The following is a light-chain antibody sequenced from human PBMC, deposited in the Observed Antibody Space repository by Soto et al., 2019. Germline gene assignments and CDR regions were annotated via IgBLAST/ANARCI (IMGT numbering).Light chain of an antibody. CDR2: DAS. CDR3: QQYDNLPRRT. CDR1: QDISNY. J-gene: IGKJ2*01. V-gene: IGKV1-33*01. Sequence: DIQMTQSPSSLSASVGDRVTITCQASQDISNYLNWYQQKPGKAPKLLIYDASNLETGVPSRFSGSESGTDFTFTIISLQPEDIATYYCQQYDNLPRRTFGQGTKLEIK.